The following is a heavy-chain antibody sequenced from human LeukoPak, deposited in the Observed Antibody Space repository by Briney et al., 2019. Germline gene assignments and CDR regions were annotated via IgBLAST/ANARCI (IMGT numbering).Heavy chain of an antibody. D-gene: IGHD3-10*01. CDR2: ISGSGGST. V-gene: IGHV3-23*01. CDR3: AKDGDGSGSYYY. J-gene: IGHJ4*02. Sequence: PGGSLRLSCAASGFTFSSYAMGWVRQAPGKGLEWVSAISGSGGSTYYADSVKGRFTISRDNSKNTLYLQMNSLRAEDTAVYYCAKDGDGSGSYYYWGQGTLVTVSS. CDR1: GFTFSSYA.